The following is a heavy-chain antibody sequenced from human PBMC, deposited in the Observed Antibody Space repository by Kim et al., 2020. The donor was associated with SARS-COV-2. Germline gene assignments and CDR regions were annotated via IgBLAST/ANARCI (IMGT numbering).Heavy chain of an antibody. CDR2: ISSSGSTI. CDR3: ARDSGIAAAEGDYFDY. CDR1: GFTFSDYY. D-gene: IGHD6-13*01. V-gene: IGHV3-11*04. J-gene: IGHJ4*02. Sequence: GGSLRLSCAASGFTFSDYYMSWIRQAPGKGLEWVSYISSSGSTIYYADSVKGRFTISRDNAKNSLYLQMNSLRAEDTAVYYCARDSGIAAAEGDYFDYWGQGTLVTVSS.